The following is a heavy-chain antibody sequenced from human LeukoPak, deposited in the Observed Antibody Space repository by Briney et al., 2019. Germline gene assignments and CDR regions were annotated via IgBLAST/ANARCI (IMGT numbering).Heavy chain of an antibody. J-gene: IGHJ4*02. Sequence: PGGSLRLSCAASGLTLSSYEMNWVRQAPGKGLEWVSYISSSGSTTHYADSVKGRFTISRDNAKKSLYLQMDTLKVEDTAVYYCARDNYDSSGYYFDWGQGTLVTVSS. CDR3: ARDNYDSSGYYFD. V-gene: IGHV3-48*03. CDR1: GLTLSSYE. CDR2: ISSSGSTT. D-gene: IGHD3-22*01.